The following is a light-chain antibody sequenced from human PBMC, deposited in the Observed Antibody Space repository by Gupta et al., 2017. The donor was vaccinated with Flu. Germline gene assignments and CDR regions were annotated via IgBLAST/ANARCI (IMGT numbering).Light chain of an antibody. J-gene: IGLJ1*01. V-gene: IGLV1-40*01. CDR2: TDD. CDR3: QSCDSSLGCSV. Sequence: TVHTSYCGGGCYVHRHQHTPVTAPNLLIYTDDNRATVVPARFSGSKSGTAASLPITGIQEEDEAEYYCQSCDSSLGCSVFEGGTKVTVV. CDR1: TSYCGGGCY.